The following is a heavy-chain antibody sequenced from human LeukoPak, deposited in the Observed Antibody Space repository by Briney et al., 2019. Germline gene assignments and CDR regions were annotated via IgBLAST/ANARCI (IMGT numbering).Heavy chain of an antibody. D-gene: IGHD6-13*01. CDR3: AKVRVPKQPRHYYGMDV. V-gene: IGHV3-30*18. CDR2: ISYDGSNK. CDR1: GFTFSSYG. Sequence: PGGPLRLSCAASGFTFSSYGMHWVRQAPGKGLEWVAVISYDGSNKYYADSVKGRFTISRDNSKNTLYLQMNSLRAEDTAVYYCAKVRVPKQPRHYYGMDVWGKGTTVTVSS. J-gene: IGHJ6*04.